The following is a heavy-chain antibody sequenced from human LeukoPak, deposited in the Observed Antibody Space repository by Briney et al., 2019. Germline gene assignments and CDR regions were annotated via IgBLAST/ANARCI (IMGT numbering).Heavy chain of an antibody. V-gene: IGHV3-48*01. CDR3: AKAGGGII. D-gene: IGHD2-15*01. J-gene: IGHJ3*02. CDR2: ISSSSSTI. CDR1: GFTFSSYS. Sequence: PGGSLRLSCAASGFTFSSYSMNWVRQAPGKGLEWVSYISSSSSTIYYADSVKGRFTISRDNAKNSLYLQMNSLRAEDTAVYYCAKAGGGIIWGQGTMVTVSS.